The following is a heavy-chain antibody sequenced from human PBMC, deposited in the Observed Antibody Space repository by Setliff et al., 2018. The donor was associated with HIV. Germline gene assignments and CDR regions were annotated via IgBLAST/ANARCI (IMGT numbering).Heavy chain of an antibody. J-gene: IGHJ4*02. CDR3: AREKSITSAWYGGYYFDY. V-gene: IGHV4-34*01. D-gene: IGHD3-3*01. CDR2: INHSGST. CDR1: GGSFSGYY. Sequence: PSETLSLTCAVYGGSFSGYYWSWIRQPPGKGLEWIGEINHSGSTNYNPSLKSRVTISVDTSKNQFSLKLSSVTAADTAVYFCAREKSITSAWYGGYYFDYWGQGTTVTVSS.